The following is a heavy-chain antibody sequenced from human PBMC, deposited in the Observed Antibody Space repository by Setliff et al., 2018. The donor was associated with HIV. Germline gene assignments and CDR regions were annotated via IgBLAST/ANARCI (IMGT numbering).Heavy chain of an antibody. Sequence: ASVKVSCKASGYTFTGYYMHWVRQAPGQGLEWMGRINPNSGGTNYAQKFQGRVTITADKSTSTAYMELRSLRSEDTAVYYCARDQVSMVRAVRLVAWGQGSLVTSPQ. V-gene: IGHV1-2*06. CDR3: ARDQVSMVRAVRLVA. CDR2: INPNSGGT. J-gene: IGHJ1*01. D-gene: IGHD3-10*01. CDR1: GYTFTGYY.